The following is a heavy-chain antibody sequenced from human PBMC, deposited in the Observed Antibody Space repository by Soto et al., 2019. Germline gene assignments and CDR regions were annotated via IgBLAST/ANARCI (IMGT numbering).Heavy chain of an antibody. D-gene: IGHD2-2*01. Sequence: EEQVLESGGGSVQPGGSLRLSCAASGFTFSNFAMSWVRHAPGKGLEWVSEITGSTGTTYYADSVRGRFIISRDNSQNTLHLQMNSLRPEDTAVYYCAKDTSSSPYYMDVWAKGTTVTVSS. V-gene: IGHV3-23*01. J-gene: IGHJ6*03. CDR3: AKDTSSSPYYMDV. CDR1: GFTFSNFA. CDR2: ITGSTGTT.